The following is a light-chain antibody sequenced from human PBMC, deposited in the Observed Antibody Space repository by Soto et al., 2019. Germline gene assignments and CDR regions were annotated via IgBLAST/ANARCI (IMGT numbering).Light chain of an antibody. CDR2: AAS. CDR3: QKYNSAPLT. CDR1: QGISTY. J-gene: IGKJ4*01. V-gene: IGKV1-27*01. Sequence: DIQMTQSPSSLSASVGDRVTITCRASQGISTYLAWYQQKPGKVPKLLIYAASNFQSGIPSRFSGSGSGTDFTLTISSLQPEDVATYYCQKYNSAPLTFGGGTKVAIK.